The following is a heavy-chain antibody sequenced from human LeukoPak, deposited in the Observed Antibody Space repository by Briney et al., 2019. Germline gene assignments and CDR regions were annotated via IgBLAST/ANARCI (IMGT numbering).Heavy chain of an antibody. Sequence: ASVTVSCKASGYTFTGYYMHWVRQAPGQGLEWMGWINPNSGGTNYAQKFQGRVTMTRDTSISTAYMELSRLRSDDTAVYYCARDSVPSYGMDVWGQGTTVTVSS. CDR2: INPNSGGT. CDR1: GYTFTGYY. CDR3: ARDSVPSYGMDV. D-gene: IGHD2-2*01. J-gene: IGHJ6*02. V-gene: IGHV1-2*02.